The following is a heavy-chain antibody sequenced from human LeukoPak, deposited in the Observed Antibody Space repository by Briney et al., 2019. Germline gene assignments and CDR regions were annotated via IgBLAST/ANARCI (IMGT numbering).Heavy chain of an antibody. CDR3: ARDREAAANFDY. D-gene: IGHD6-13*01. J-gene: IGHJ4*02. Sequence: GGSLRLSCAASGFTFSSHGMSWVRQAPGKGLEWVSAISGSGGSTYYADSVKGRFTISRDNSKNTLYLQMNSLRAEDTAVYYCARDREAAANFDYWGQGTLVTVSS. CDR1: GFTFSSHG. V-gene: IGHV3-23*01. CDR2: ISGSGGST.